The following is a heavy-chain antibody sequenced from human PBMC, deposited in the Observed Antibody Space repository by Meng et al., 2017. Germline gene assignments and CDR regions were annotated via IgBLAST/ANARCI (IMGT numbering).Heavy chain of an antibody. Sequence: VRLKQWGAGLLEPAETLFPTGAFYGGSFSGYYWSWIRQPPGKGLEWIGEINHSGSTNYNPSLKSRVTISVDTSKNQFSLKLSSVTAADTAVYYCARGLGYCSGGSSCWGQGTLVTVSS. D-gene: IGHD2-15*01. V-gene: IGHV4-34*01. CDR2: INHSGST. CDR1: GGSFSGYY. CDR3: ARGLGYCSGGSSC. J-gene: IGHJ4*02.